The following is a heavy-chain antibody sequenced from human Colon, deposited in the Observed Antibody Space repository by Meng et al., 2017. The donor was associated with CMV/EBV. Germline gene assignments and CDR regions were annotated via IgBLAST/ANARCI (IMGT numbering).Heavy chain of an antibody. Sequence: GESLKISCAASGFTFSIYAMSWVRQAPGKGLEWVSSITGSSNYIYYADSVKGRFTVSRDNAKNSLFLQMNSLTAEDTALYHCAKVVAVAGTNSYYGMDVWGQGTTVTVSS. CDR3: AKVVAVAGTNSYYGMDV. CDR1: GFTFSIYA. J-gene: IGHJ6*02. D-gene: IGHD6-19*01. CDR2: ITGSSNYI. V-gene: IGHV3-21*01.